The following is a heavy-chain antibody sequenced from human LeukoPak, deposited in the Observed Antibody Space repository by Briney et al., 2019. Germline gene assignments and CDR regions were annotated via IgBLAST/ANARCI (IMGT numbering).Heavy chain of an antibody. J-gene: IGHJ2*01. D-gene: IGHD2-21*02. CDR3: ARGPLAYCGGDCYKVLFFDL. CDR1: GGSISSGGYS. CDR2: IYHSGST. V-gene: IGHV4-30-2*01. Sequence: SETLSLTCTVSGGSISSGGYSWSWIRQPPGKGLEWIGYIYHSGSTYYNPSLKSRVTISVDRSKNQFSLKLSSVTAADTAVYYCARGPLAYCGGDCYKVLFFDLWGRGTLVTVSS.